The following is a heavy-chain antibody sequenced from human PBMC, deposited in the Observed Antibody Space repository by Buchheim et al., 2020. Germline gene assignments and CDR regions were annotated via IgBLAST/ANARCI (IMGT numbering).Heavy chain of an antibody. CDR3: AKGGPSSLYYFDY. CDR2: IGSGGNT. D-gene: IGHD5-12*01. CDR1: GFTISSYA. Sequence: EVQLLESGGGLVQPGGSLRLSCAASGFTISSYAMRWVRQAPGKGLEWVSTIGSGGNTYYADSVKGRFTISRENSKKTLPVQMHSLRAEDTAVYYCAKGGPSSLYYFDYWGQGTL. V-gene: IGHV3-23*01. J-gene: IGHJ4*02.